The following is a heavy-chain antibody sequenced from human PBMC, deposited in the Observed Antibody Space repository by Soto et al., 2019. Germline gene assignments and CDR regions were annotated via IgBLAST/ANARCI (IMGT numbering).Heavy chain of an antibody. CDR3: AKDRGSSSHHGMDV. CDR1: GFTFSIYG. D-gene: IGHD6-13*01. CDR2: IWFDGSNI. Sequence: QVQLVESGGGVVQPGRSLSLSCATSGFTFSIYGMHWVRQAPGKGLEWVAVIWFDGSNIYSADSVKGRFTISRDNSINTLSLQTNSLRADDTAVYYCAKDRGSSSHHGMDVWGQGTTVTVSS. J-gene: IGHJ6*02. V-gene: IGHV3-33*06.